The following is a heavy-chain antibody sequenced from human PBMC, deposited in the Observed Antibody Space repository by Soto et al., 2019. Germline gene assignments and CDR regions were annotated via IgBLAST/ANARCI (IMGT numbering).Heavy chain of an antibody. CDR3: ARAYCSGGSCYSFDY. CDR2: IIPIFGTA. D-gene: IGHD2-15*01. Sequence: GASVKVSCKASGGTFSSYAISWVRQAPGQGLEWMGGIIPIFGTANYAQKFQGRVTITADESTSTAYMELSSLRSEDTAVYYCARAYCSGGSCYSFDYWGQGTLVTVSS. J-gene: IGHJ4*02. CDR1: GGTFSSYA. V-gene: IGHV1-69*13.